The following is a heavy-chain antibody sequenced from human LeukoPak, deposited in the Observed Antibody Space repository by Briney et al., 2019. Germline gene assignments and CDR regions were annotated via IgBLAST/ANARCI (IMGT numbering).Heavy chain of an antibody. Sequence: GGSLRLSCAASGFTFSSYSMNWVRQAPGKGLEWVSSISSSSSYIYYADSVKGRFTISRDNAKNSLYLQMNSLRAEDTAVYYCARVPYSSSSGYYYYMDVWGKGTTVTVSS. D-gene: IGHD6-6*01. CDR2: ISSSSSYI. V-gene: IGHV3-21*01. CDR1: GFTFSSYS. J-gene: IGHJ6*03. CDR3: ARVPYSSSSGYYYYMDV.